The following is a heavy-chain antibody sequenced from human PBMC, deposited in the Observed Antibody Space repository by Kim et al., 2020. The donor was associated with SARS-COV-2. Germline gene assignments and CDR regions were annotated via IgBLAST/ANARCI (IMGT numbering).Heavy chain of an antibody. CDR1: GGSFSGYY. D-gene: IGHD3-16*01. CDR3: ARTRRGSLSHYYYYGMDV. CDR2: INHSGST. V-gene: IGHV4-34*01. J-gene: IGHJ6*02. Sequence: SETLSLTCAVYGGSFSGYYWSWIRQPPGKGLEWIGEINHSGSTNYNPSLKSRVTISVDTSKNQFSLKLSSVTAADTAVYYCARTRRGSLSHYYYYGMDVWGQGTTVTVSS.